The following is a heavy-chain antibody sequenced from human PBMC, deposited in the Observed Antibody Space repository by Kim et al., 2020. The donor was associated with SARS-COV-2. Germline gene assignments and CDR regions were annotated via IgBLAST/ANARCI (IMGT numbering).Heavy chain of an antibody. Sequence: GGSLRLSCAASGFTFSSYSMNWVRQAPGKGLEWVSSISSSSSYIYYADSVKGRFTISRDNAKNSLYLQMNSLRAEDTAVYYCAMGESTVVTPSYWGQGTLVTVSS. CDR1: GFTFSSYS. D-gene: IGHD2-15*01. J-gene: IGHJ4*02. CDR3: AMGESTVVTPSY. CDR2: ISSSSSYI. V-gene: IGHV3-21*01.